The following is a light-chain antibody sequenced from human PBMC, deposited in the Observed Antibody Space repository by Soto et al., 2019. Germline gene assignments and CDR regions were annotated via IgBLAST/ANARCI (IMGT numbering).Light chain of an antibody. J-gene: IGKJ2*01. Sequence: EIVVTQSPGTLSLSPGERATLSCRASQSVSSSYLAWYQQKPGQAPRLLIYGASSRPTGIPDRFRGSGSGTDFTITISRLEPEDLAVYYCQQYGSASYTFGQGTKLEIK. CDR1: QSVSSSY. CDR3: QQYGSASYT. V-gene: IGKV3-20*01. CDR2: GAS.